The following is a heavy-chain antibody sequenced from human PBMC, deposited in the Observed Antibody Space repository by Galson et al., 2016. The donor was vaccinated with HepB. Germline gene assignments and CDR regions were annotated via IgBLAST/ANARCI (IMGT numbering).Heavy chain of an antibody. Sequence: ETLSLTCTVSGGSVSTSTYYWGWIRQAPGKGLEWIGNIYYTGATSHNPSLRSRLTISVDTSKNQLSLTLTSVTAADTAVYYCARRMVVVITNAFDIWGQGAEVIVSS. CDR2: IYYTGAT. J-gene: IGHJ3*02. V-gene: IGHV4-39*01. CDR3: ARRMVVVITNAFDI. D-gene: IGHD3-22*01. CDR1: GGSVSTSTYY.